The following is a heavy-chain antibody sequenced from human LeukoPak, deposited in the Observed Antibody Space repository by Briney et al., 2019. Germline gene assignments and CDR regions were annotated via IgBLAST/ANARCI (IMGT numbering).Heavy chain of an antibody. J-gene: IGHJ5*02. CDR2: INHSGST. CDR1: GGSFSHYS. Sequence: SETLSLTCAVYGGSFSHYSWSWIRQPPGKGLEWIGEINHSGSTNYNPSLKSRVTISIDTSNNQFSLKLSSVTAADTAVYYCARDPGVGWFDPWGQGTLVTVSS. D-gene: IGHD1-26*01. V-gene: IGHV4-34*01. CDR3: ARDPGVGWFDP.